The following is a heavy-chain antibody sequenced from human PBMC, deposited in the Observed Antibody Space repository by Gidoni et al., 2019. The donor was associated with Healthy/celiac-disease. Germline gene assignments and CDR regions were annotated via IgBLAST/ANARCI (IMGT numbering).Heavy chain of an antibody. CDR3: ARDRVTTGDYYYGMDV. V-gene: IGHV1-69*04. CDR1: GGTFSSYA. D-gene: IGHD4-17*01. J-gene: IGHJ6*02. CDR2: ILPILGIA. Sequence: QVQLVQSGAEVKKPGSSVKVSCKDSGGTFSSYAISWVRQAPGQGLEWMGRILPILGIANYAQKFQGRVTITADKSTSTAYMELSSLRSEDTAVYYCARDRVTTGDYYYGMDVWGQGTTVTVSS.